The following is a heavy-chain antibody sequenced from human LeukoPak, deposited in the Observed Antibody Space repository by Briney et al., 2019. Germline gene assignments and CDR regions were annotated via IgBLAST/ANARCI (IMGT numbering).Heavy chain of an antibody. Sequence: GESLKVSCRGFGYTFTTSWIGWVRQLPGKGLEWMAIIYAGSSDTKYSPSFQGQVSISTDRSISTAYLQWSSLQASDTAIYYCAILNHPDGRVYWGQGTPVTVSS. CDR2: IYAGSSDT. CDR3: AILNHPDGRVY. J-gene: IGHJ4*02. D-gene: IGHD5-24*01. V-gene: IGHV5-51*01. CDR1: GYTFTTSW.